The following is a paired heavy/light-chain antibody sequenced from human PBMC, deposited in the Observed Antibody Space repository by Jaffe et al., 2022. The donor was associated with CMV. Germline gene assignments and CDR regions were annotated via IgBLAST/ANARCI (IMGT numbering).Light chain of an antibody. CDR3: QQYFKWPPG. V-gene: IGKV3-15*01. CDR2: EAS. Sequence: EIIVTQSPATLSVSPGERATLSCRASQSVSSHLAWYQQKPGQAPRLLIYEASSRASGFPVRFSGSGSGTEFTLTISSLQSEDFAVYYCQQYFKWPPGFGQGTRLEVK. CDR1: QSVSSH. J-gene: IGKJ2*03.
Heavy chain of an antibody. CDR3: ARFPSDYSSTSFFDW. V-gene: IGHV3-7*01. CDR1: GFSFSNRW. D-gene: IGHD4-4*01. CDR2: IKDDGSEK. Sequence: DVQLVESGGGVVQPGGSLRLSCAASGFSFSNRWMSWVRQAPGKGLEWVANIKDDGSEKFYVDSVKGRFTVSRDNAKNFLFLLMDSLRAEDTAMYYCARFPSDYSSTSFFDWWGQGTQVTVSS. J-gene: IGHJ4*02.